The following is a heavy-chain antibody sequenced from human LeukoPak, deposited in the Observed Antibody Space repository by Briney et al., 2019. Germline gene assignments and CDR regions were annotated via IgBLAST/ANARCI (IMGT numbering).Heavy chain of an antibody. Sequence: ASVKVSCKVSGYTLTELSMHWVRQAPGKGLEWMGGFDPEDGETIYAQKFQGRVTMTEDTSTDTAYMELSSLRSEDTAVYYCASGAGYSGGWRFDYWGQGTLVTVSS. CDR1: GYTLTELS. CDR2: FDPEDGET. CDR3: ASGAGYSGGWRFDY. V-gene: IGHV1-24*01. J-gene: IGHJ4*02. D-gene: IGHD6-19*01.